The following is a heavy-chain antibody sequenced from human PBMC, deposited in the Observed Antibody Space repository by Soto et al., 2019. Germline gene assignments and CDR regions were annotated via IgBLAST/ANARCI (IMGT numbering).Heavy chain of an antibody. V-gene: IGHV1-2*02. D-gene: IGHD1-20*01. J-gene: IGHJ3*02. Sequence: GASVKVSCKASGYTFTGYYMHWVRQAPGQGLEWRGWINPNSGGTNYAQKFQGRVTRTRDTSSSPAYMEMSRLRSDDTAVYYCSAAVEITDAFDIWGQGTMVTVSS. CDR1: GYTFTGYY. CDR2: INPNSGGT. CDR3: SAAVEITDAFDI.